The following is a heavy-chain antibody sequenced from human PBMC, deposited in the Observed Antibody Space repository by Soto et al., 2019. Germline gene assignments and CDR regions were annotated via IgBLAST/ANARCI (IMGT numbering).Heavy chain of an antibody. V-gene: IGHV3-30*18. Sequence: QVQLVESGGGVVQPGRSLRLSRAASGFTFSSYGMHWVRQAPGKGLEWVAVISYDGSNKYYADSVKGRFTISRDNSKNTLYLQMNSLRAEDTAVYYCAKESIVLMVYASATHVDYWGQGTLVTVSS. J-gene: IGHJ4*02. CDR3: AKESIVLMVYASATHVDY. CDR2: ISYDGSNK. CDR1: GFTFSSYG. D-gene: IGHD2-8*01.